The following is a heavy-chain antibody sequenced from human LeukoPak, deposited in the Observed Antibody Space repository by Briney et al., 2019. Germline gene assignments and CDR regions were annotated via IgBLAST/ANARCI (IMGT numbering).Heavy chain of an antibody. V-gene: IGHV4-34*01. Sequence: SETLSLTCAVYGGSFSGYYWSWIRQPPGKGLEWIGEINHSGSTNYNPSLKSRVTISVDTSKNQFSLKLSSVTAADTAVYYCARVKARAYYDILTGHSWFDPWGQGTLVTVSS. J-gene: IGHJ5*02. CDR2: INHSGST. CDR1: GGSFSGYY. CDR3: ARVKARAYYDILTGHSWFDP. D-gene: IGHD3-9*01.